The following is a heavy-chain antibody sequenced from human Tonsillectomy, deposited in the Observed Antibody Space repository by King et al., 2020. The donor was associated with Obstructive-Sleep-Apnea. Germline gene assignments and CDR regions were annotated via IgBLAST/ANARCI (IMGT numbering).Heavy chain of an antibody. CDR1: GFTFSSHG. Sequence: VQLVESGGGVVQPGRSLRLSCAASGFTFSSHGMHLVRQAPGKGLEWVAFIRYDDSFNDYADSVRGRFTISRDNSKNSLYLPIGSLRAEDTAVYYGAKDRNYDFLTGYYSPFDYWGQGTLVTVSS. D-gene: IGHD3-9*01. CDR3: AKDRNYDFLTGYYSPFDY. J-gene: IGHJ4*02. CDR2: IRYDDSFN. V-gene: IGHV3-30*02.